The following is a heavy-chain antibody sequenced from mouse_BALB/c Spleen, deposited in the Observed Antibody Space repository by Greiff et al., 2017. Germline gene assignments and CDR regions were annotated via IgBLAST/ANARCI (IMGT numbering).Heavy chain of an antibody. V-gene: IGHV3-2*02. CDR3: ARSIYYYGSSCD. Sequence: EVQLQESGPGLVKPSQSLSLTCTVTGYSITSDYAWNWIRQFPGNKLEWMGYISYSGSTSYNPSLKSRISITRDTSKNQFFLQLNSVTTEDTATYYCARSIYYYGSSCDWGQGTLVTVSA. CDR2: ISYSGST. J-gene: IGHJ3*01. D-gene: IGHD1-1*01. CDR1: GYSITSDYA.